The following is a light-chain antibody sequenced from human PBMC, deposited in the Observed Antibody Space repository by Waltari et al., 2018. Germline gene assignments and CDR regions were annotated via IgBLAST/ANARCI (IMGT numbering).Light chain of an antibody. CDR1: ETIMNY. J-gene: IGKJ4*01. V-gene: IGKV1-39*01. Sequence: DIEMTQSPSSLSASVGDRVTVTCRSSETIMNYLNWYPSNPGEAPTLLIFAASSLPSGFPSRFXGSGSGTDFXLTISSLQPXDFXTXXXXXXXXPPRTFGXGXXXXI. CDR2: AAS. CDR3: XXXXXPPRT.